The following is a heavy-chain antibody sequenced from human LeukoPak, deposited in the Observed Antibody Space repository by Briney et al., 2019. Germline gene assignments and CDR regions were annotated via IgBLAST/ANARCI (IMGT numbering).Heavy chain of an antibody. CDR3: ARVESDFWSGSYFDY. Sequence: GGSLRLSCAVSGFAFGSEAMSWVRQSPARGLEWVASISPGGGTTYYADYVKGRFTISRDNSKNSLFVQMNSLRAEDTAVYYCARVESDFWSGSYFDYWGQGTLVTVSS. CDR2: ISPGGGTT. D-gene: IGHD3-3*01. J-gene: IGHJ4*02. V-gene: IGHV3-23*01. CDR1: GFAFGSEA.